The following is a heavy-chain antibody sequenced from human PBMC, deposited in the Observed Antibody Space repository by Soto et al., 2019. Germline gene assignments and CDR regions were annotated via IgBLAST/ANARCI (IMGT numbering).Heavy chain of an antibody. CDR1: GFTFSSYW. V-gene: IGHV3-74*01. D-gene: IGHD3-10*01. CDR2: IKGDGIST. CDR3: ARGAMANYYNDY. Sequence: EVQLVESGGGLVQSGGSLRLSCAASGFTFSSYWMHWVRQAPGKGLVWVSRIKGDGISTNYADSVKGRFTISRDNAKDTVILQMNGLRAADTAVYYCARGAMANYYNDYWGQGTLVTVSS. J-gene: IGHJ4*02.